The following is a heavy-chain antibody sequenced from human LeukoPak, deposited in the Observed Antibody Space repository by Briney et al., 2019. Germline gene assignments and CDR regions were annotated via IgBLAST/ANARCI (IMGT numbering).Heavy chain of an antibody. D-gene: IGHD1-26*01. J-gene: IGHJ4*02. V-gene: IGHV3-21*01. CDR3: ARGSSGEDYFDY. CDR1: GFTFSSYS. Sequence: PGGSLRLSCGASGFTFSSYSTNWVRQAPGKGLEWVSSISSSSSYIYYADSVKGRYTISRDNAKNSLYLQMNSLRAEDTAVYYCARGSSGEDYFDYWGQGTLVTVSS. CDR2: ISSSSSYI.